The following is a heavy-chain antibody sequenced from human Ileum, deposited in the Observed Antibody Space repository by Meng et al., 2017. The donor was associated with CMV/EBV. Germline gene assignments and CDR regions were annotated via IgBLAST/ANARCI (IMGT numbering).Heavy chain of an antibody. Sequence: CPVSGGSVSRGRYYWSWIRQPPGKGLEWIGHIFYSGSANFNPSLKSRVTISADTSKNQFSLKLSSVTAADTAVYYCAREQQIVRSFDYWGQGTLVTVSS. CDR2: IFYSGSA. V-gene: IGHV4-61*01. D-gene: IGHD2-15*01. CDR1: GGSVSRGRYY. CDR3: AREQQIVRSFDY. J-gene: IGHJ4*02.